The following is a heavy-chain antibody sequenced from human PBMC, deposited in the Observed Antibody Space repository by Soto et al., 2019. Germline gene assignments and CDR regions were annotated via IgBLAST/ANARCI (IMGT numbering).Heavy chain of an antibody. V-gene: IGHV4-59*01. CDR2: IYYSGRT. D-gene: IGHD4-17*01. CDR1: GGSIRDYF. CDR3: ARVGVDDFGESGGFDY. J-gene: IGHJ4*02. Sequence: SETLSLTCTVSGGSIRDYFWTWIRQPPGKGLEWIGYIYYSGRTNYNPSLKSRVSISVDTSKNHFSLQLRSVTAADTAVYYCARVGVDDFGESGGFDYWGQGTLVTVSS.